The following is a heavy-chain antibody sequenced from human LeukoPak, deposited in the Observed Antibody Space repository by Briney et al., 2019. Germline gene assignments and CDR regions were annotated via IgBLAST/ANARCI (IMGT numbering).Heavy chain of an antibody. CDR1: GFTFSSYA. CDR3: AKAPQEVGATDWYFDL. CDR2: ISGSGGST. Sequence: GGSLRLSCAASGFTFSSYAMSWVRQAPGKGLEWVSAISGSGGSTYYADSVKGRFTISRDNSKNTLYLQMNSLRAEDTAVYYCAKAPQEVGATDWYFDLWGRGTLVTVSS. D-gene: IGHD1-26*01. J-gene: IGHJ2*01. V-gene: IGHV3-23*01.